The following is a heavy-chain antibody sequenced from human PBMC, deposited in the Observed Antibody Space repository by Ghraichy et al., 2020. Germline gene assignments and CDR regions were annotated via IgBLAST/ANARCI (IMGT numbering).Heavy chain of an antibody. Sequence: SGPTLVKPTQTLTLTCTLSGLSVNTGQLCVSWIRQPPGKALEWLARIDGDGDKYYSSSLKTRLTISKDTSKNQVVLVMTTMDPVDTATYYCARTRPYSGSYFYYYYMDVWGKGTTVTVSS. J-gene: IGHJ6*03. D-gene: IGHD1-26*01. CDR1: GLSVNTGQLC. CDR2: IDGDGDK. CDR3: ARTRPYSGSYFYYYYMDV. V-gene: IGHV2-70*11.